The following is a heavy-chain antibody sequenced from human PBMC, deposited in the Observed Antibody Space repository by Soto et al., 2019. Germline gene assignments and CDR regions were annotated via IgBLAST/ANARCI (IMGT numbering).Heavy chain of an antibody. D-gene: IGHD3-22*01. CDR1: GFTFSSYS. J-gene: IGHJ4*02. CDR2: ISSSSSTT. Sequence: PGGSLRLSCAASGFTFSSYSMNWVRQAPGKGLEWVSYISSSSSTTYYADSVKGRFTISRDNAKNSLYLQMNSLRDEDTAVYYCARENYYDSSGYLWDYWGQGTLVTVSS. CDR3: ARENYYDSSGYLWDY. V-gene: IGHV3-48*02.